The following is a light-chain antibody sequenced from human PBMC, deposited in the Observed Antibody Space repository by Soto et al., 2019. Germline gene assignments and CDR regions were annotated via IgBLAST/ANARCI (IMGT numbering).Light chain of an antibody. CDR2: AAS. CDR1: QSISSY. CDR3: QQSYSTQT. J-gene: IGKJ1*01. Sequence: DIQMTQSPSARSASVGGRVAITFRASQSISSYLNWYQQKPGKAPKLLIYAASSLQSGVPSRFSDSGSGTDFTLTISSLQPQDFATYYCQQSYSTQTIGQGTKVDIK. V-gene: IGKV1-39*01.